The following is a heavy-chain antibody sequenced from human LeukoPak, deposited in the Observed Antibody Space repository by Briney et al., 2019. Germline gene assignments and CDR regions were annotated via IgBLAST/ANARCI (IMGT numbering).Heavy chain of an antibody. Sequence: GGSLRLSCAASGFTFSSSSMNWVRQAPGKGLEWVSYISSSSTIIYYADSVKGRFTISRDNAKNTLILQMNSLRVEDTAVYYCARDWVYKIDYWGRGTLVTVSS. CDR1: GFTFSSSS. CDR2: ISSSSTII. V-gene: IGHV3-48*04. CDR3: ARDWVYKIDY. D-gene: IGHD5-24*01. J-gene: IGHJ4*02.